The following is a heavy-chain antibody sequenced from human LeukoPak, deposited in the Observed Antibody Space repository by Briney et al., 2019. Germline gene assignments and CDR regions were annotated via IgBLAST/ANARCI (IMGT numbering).Heavy chain of an antibody. CDR1: GYTFTSYY. J-gene: IGHJ4*02. Sequence: GASVKVSCKASGYTFTSYYMHWVRQAPGQGLEWMGIINPSGGSTSYAQKFQGRVTMTTDTSTSTAYMELRSLRSDDTAVYYCASSPGYCSSTSCYAGFDYWGQGTLVTVSS. CDR3: ASSPGYCSSTSCYAGFDY. CDR2: INPSGGST. V-gene: IGHV1-46*01. D-gene: IGHD2-2*01.